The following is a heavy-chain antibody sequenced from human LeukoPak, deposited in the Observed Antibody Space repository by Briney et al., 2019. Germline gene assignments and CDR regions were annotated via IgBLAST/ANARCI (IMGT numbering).Heavy chain of an antibody. D-gene: IGHD6-19*01. CDR2: IVVGSGNT. V-gene: IGHV1-58*01. J-gene: IGHJ5*02. CDR3: AAAPQIAWGEIQRLAVAAGWFDP. CDR1: GFTFTSSA. Sequence: GASVKVSCKASGFTFTSSAVQWVRQARGQRLEWIGWIVVGSGNTNYAQKFQERVTITRDMSTSTAYMELSSLRSEDTAVYYCAAAPQIAWGEIQRLAVAAGWFDPWGQGTLVTVSS.